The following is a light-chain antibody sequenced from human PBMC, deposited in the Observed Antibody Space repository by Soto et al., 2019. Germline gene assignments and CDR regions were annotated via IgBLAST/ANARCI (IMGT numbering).Light chain of an antibody. CDR2: SAF. V-gene: IGKV3-15*01. J-gene: IGKJ1*01. CDR3: QQYNNWPQT. Sequence: EVVMTQSPATLSVSPGERATLSCRASQSVSSNLAWYQQKPGQAPRLLIYSAFTRATGVPARFSGRGSGTEFTLTISSLQSEDFAVYHCQQYNNWPQTFGQGTKV. CDR1: QSVSSN.